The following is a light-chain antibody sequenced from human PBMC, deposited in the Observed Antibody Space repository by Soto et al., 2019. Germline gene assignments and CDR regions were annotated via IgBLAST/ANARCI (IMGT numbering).Light chain of an antibody. V-gene: IGKV1-5*01. Sequence: DIQMTQSPSTLSASVGDRVTITCRASQSVRTWLAWYQQKPGKAPKLLIYDVSNLESGVPSRFSGSGFGTEFTLTISSLQPDDFATYYCQQYSLTWTFGQGTKVDI. CDR2: DVS. CDR3: QQYSLTWT. CDR1: QSVRTW. J-gene: IGKJ1*01.